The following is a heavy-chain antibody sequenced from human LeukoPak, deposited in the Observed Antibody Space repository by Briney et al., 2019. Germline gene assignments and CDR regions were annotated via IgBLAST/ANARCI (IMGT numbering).Heavy chain of an antibody. CDR1: GYTFTGYY. CDR3: ARVRSGSFFDY. Sequence: ASVKVSCXASGYTFTGYYMHWVRQAPGQGLEWMGRTNPNSGGTNYAQKFQGRVTMTRDTSISTAYMELSRLRSDDTAVYYCARVRSGSFFDYWGQGTLVTVSS. V-gene: IGHV1-2*06. J-gene: IGHJ4*02. D-gene: IGHD1-26*01. CDR2: TNPNSGGT.